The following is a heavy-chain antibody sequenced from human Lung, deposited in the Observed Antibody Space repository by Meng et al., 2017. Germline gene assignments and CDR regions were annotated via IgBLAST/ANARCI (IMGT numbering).Heavy chain of an antibody. CDR3: VRGGQDQAYYDFWSGPFDP. CDR1: GGSISSRNW. Sequence: QVQFQESGPGLVKLSGTLSLTCAVFGGSISSRNWWSWVRQSPGKGLEWIGEIYHSGRTNYNPSLESRVTISLDKSQNHFSLKVKSVTAADTAVYYCVRGGQDQAYYDFWSGPFDPWGQGTLVTVSS. D-gene: IGHD3-3*01. J-gene: IGHJ5*02. V-gene: IGHV4-4*02. CDR2: IYHSGRT.